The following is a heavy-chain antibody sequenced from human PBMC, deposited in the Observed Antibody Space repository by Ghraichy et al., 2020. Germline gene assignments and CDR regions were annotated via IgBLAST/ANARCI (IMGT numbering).Heavy chain of an antibody. D-gene: IGHD2-2*01. Sequence: TLSLTCTVSGGSISSSSYYWGWIRQPPGKGLEWIGSIYYSGSTYYNPSLKSRVTISVDTSKNQFSLKLSSVTAADTAVYYCARSVVPAAGHAFDIWGQGTMVTVSS. CDR2: IYYSGST. CDR3: ARSVVPAAGHAFDI. J-gene: IGHJ3*02. CDR1: GGSISSSSYY. V-gene: IGHV4-39*07.